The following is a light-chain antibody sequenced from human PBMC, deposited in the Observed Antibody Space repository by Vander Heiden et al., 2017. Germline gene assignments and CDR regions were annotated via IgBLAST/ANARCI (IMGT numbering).Light chain of an antibody. CDR3: QRYGSSPPVT. CDR1: QSFSSSY. J-gene: IGKJ4*01. Sequence: IVLTQYPGTLSLSPGERATLSCRASQSFSSSYVAWYQKTPGQAPRLLIYGATSRAAGIPDRFSGSGSGTDFTLTISRLEPDDLAVYCCQRYGSSPPVTFGEGTKVEIK. CDR2: GAT. V-gene: IGKV3-20*01.